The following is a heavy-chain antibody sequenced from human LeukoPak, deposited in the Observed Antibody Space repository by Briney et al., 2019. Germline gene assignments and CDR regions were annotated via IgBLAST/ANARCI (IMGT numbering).Heavy chain of an antibody. Sequence: SETLSLTCTVSGGSISSGDYYWSWIRQPPGKGLEWIGYIYYSGSTYYNPSLKSRVTISVDTSKNQFSLKLSSVTAADTAVYYCARDIHYYGSGSYLDYWGQGTLVTVSS. CDR2: IYYSGST. J-gene: IGHJ4*02. V-gene: IGHV4-30-4*01. CDR3: ARDIHYYGSGSYLDY. D-gene: IGHD3-10*01. CDR1: GGSISSGDYY.